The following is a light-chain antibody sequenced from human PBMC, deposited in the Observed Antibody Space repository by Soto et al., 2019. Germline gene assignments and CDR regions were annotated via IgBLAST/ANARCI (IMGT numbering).Light chain of an antibody. J-gene: IGKJ4*01. CDR1: QSISIN. Sequence: EIVMTQSPATLSVSPVEIATLSFRASQSISINLAWYQQTPGQAPRLLMFRTSSRATGFPARFSGSGSGTEFNLTTSSLQPEDVATYYCQKYNSAPLTFGGGTRWIS. CDR3: QKYNSAPLT. V-gene: IGKV3-15*01. CDR2: RTS.